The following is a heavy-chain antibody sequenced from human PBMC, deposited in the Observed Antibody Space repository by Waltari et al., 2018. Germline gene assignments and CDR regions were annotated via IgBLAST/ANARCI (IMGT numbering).Heavy chain of an antibody. CDR2: IKQDGSEK. Sequence: EVQLVESGGGSVQPGGSLRLSCAASGMTFSNSCLNGVRQAPGKGLEWVAKIKQDGSEKNYVDSVEGRFSISRDNAQNSLYLQMNSLRAEDTAIYYCVTGLTTVTAKDYFDHWGQGALVTVSS. V-gene: IGHV3-7*01. J-gene: IGHJ4*02. CDR1: GMTFSNSC. CDR3: VTGLTTVTAKDYFDH. D-gene: IGHD4-17*01.